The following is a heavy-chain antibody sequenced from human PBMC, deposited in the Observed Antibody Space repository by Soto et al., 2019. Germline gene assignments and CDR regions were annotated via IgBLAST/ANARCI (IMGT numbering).Heavy chain of an antibody. CDR1: GFTVSSYG. Sequence: GGSLRLSCAASGFTVSSYGMHWVRQAPGKGLEWVSSISSSSSYIYYADSVKGRFTISRDNSKNTLYLQMNSLRAEDTAVYYCAKDRGYSSSWYYFDYWGQGTLVTVSS. V-gene: IGHV3-21*04. CDR2: ISSSSSYI. CDR3: AKDRGYSSSWYYFDY. D-gene: IGHD6-13*01. J-gene: IGHJ4*02.